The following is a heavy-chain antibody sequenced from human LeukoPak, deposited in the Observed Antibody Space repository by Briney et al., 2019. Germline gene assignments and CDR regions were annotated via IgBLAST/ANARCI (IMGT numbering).Heavy chain of an antibody. V-gene: IGHV3-23*01. J-gene: IGHJ4*02. Sequence: GGSLRLSCEASGFNFRNYAMNWVRPAPGKGLEGVSYICGTGSSTYYADTAKGRFTISRDNSKDTLFLQLNSLTAADTAMYFCARRWGSGYYRFPYYFDYWGQGTLVTVYS. CDR3: ARRWGSGYYRFPYYFDY. CDR1: GFNFRNYA. CDR2: ICGTGSST. D-gene: IGHD3-22*01.